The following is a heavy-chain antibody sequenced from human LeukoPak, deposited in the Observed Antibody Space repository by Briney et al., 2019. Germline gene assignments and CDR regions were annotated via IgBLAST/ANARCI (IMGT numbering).Heavy chain of an antibody. CDR2: ISAYSGNT. V-gene: IGHV1-18*01. Sequence: GASVKVSCKASGYTFTSYGISWVRQAPGQGLEWMGWISAYSGNTNYAQKLQGRVTMITDTSTSTAYMELRSLRSDDTAVYYCASVTLTPGYCSGGSCYSFDYWGQGTLVTVSS. CDR1: GYTFTSYG. CDR3: ASVTLTPGYCSGGSCYSFDY. J-gene: IGHJ4*02. D-gene: IGHD2-15*01.